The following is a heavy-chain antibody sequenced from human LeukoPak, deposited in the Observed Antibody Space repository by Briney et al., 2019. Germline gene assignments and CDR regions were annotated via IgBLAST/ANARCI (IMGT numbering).Heavy chain of an antibody. CDR3: ARHPYSGSYHFDY. Sequence: ASVKVSCKASGYTFTSYSMHWVRQAPGQGLEWMGWINPNSGGTNSAQKFQGRVTMTRDTSISTAYMELSRLTSDDTAVYYCARHPYSGSYHFDYWGQGTLVTVSS. V-gene: IGHV1-2*02. CDR2: INPNSGGT. D-gene: IGHD1-26*01. J-gene: IGHJ4*02. CDR1: GYTFTSYS.